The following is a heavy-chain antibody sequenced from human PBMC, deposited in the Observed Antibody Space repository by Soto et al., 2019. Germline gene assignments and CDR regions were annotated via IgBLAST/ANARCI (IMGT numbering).Heavy chain of an antibody. CDR1: GGSVSSGGFY. J-gene: IGHJ6*02. Sequence: SETLSLTCTVSGGSVSSGGFYYHWIRQPPGKGLEWIGYVYHGGFTNYSPSLKSRLTISVDTSATRISLKLASVTSVDTAVYYCASQTPPWLLAVCGQGTSVPGSS. D-gene: IGHD5-12*01. CDR3: ASQTPPWLLAV. V-gene: IGHV4-61*08. CDR2: VYHGGFT.